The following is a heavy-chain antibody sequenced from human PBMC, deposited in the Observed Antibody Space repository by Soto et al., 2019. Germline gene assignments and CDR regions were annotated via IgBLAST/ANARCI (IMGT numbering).Heavy chain of an antibody. V-gene: IGHV3-23*01. CDR3: AKDRTVAARNFDY. CDR2: ISTSIDAT. Sequence: PGGYLRLSCAASGFAFSNYAMHWVRQAPGKGLEWVSSISTSIDATYYADSVKGRLTISRDDSKNTLYLQMNSLRAEDSAVYYCAKDRTVAARNFDYWGQGTQVTVSS. CDR1: GFAFSNYA. D-gene: IGHD6-6*01. J-gene: IGHJ4*02.